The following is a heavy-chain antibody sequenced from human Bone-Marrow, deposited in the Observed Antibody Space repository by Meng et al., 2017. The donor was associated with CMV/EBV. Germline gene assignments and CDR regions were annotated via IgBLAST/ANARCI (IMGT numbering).Heavy chain of an antibody. V-gene: IGHV5-51*01. CDR3: ARLPYYDFWSGYLADYYGMDV. D-gene: IGHD3-3*01. J-gene: IGHJ6*02. Sequence: GESLKISCKGSGYSYTNYWIGWVRQMPGKGLEWMGIIYPGDSDTRYSPSFQGQVTISADKSISTAYLQWSSLKASDTAMYYCARLPYYDFWSGYLADYYGMDVWGQGTTVTVSS. CDR2: IYPGDSDT. CDR1: GYSYTNYW.